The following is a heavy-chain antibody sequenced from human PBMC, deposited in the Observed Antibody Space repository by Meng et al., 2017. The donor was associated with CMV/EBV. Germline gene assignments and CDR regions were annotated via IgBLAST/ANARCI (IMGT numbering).Heavy chain of an antibody. J-gene: IGHJ5*02. V-gene: IGHV4-34*01. CDR1: GGSFSGYY. Sequence: QVQLQQWGAGLLKPSETLSLTCAVYGGSFSGYYWSWIRQPPGKGLEWIGEINHSGSTNYNPSLKSRVTISVDTSKNQFSLKLSSVTAADTAVYYCARGSRRLPGFNWFDPWGQGTLVTVSS. D-gene: IGHD1-14*01. CDR3: ARGSRRLPGFNWFDP. CDR2: INHSGST.